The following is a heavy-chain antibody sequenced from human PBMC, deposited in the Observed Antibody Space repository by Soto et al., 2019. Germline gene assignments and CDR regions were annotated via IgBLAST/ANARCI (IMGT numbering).Heavy chain of an antibody. D-gene: IGHD1-1*01. CDR3: ATELIETATGTSSGLDY. Sequence: GGSLRLSCAASGFTFSSYAMSWVRQAPGKGLEWVSAISGNGDTIYYADSVKGRFTISRDNSKDTLYLQMNSLRADDTAVYYCATELIETATGTSSGLDYWGQGTLVTVSS. CDR1: GFTFSSYA. V-gene: IGHV3-23*01. J-gene: IGHJ4*02. CDR2: ISGNGDTI.